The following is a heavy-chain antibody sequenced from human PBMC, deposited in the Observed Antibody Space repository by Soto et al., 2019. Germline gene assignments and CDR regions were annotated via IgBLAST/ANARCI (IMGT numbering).Heavy chain of an antibody. Sequence: KQSPTLSLTCTVSGGSISSYYWSWIRQPPGKGLEWIGYIYYSGSTNYNPSLKSRVTISVDTSKNQFSLKLSSVTAADTAVYYCARGLRGGEGSAWFDYWGQGTLVTVSS. CDR2: IYYSGST. CDR1: GGSISSYY. D-gene: IGHD1-26*01. J-gene: IGHJ4*02. CDR3: ARGLRGGEGSAWFDY. V-gene: IGHV4-59*01.